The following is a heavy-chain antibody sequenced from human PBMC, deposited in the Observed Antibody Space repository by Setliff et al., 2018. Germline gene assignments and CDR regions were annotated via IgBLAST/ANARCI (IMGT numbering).Heavy chain of an antibody. Sequence: PSETLSLTCTVSGGPINSDRYYWGWIRQPPGKGLEWIGYIFYSGSSYIPSLKSRVSISIDTSKNQFSLKLSSVTAADTAVYYCVRHIIIRSPTTSNAFDIWGQGTMVTVSS. CDR2: IFYSGS. D-gene: IGHD3-3*01. V-gene: IGHV4-39*01. CDR1: GGPINSDRYY. CDR3: VRHIIIRSPTTSNAFDI. J-gene: IGHJ3*02.